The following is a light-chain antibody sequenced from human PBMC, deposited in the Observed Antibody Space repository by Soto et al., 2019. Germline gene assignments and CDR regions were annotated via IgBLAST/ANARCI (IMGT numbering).Light chain of an antibody. CDR1: SSNIGSNT. CDR2: SNN. V-gene: IGLV1-44*01. Sequence: QSVLTQPPSASGTPGQRVTISCSGSSSNIGSNTVNWYQQLPGTAPKLLIYSNNQRPSGVPDRFSGSKSGTSASLAISGLQSEDGADYYCAAWDDSLNGSYVFGTGTKATVL. CDR3: AAWDDSLNGSYV. J-gene: IGLJ1*01.